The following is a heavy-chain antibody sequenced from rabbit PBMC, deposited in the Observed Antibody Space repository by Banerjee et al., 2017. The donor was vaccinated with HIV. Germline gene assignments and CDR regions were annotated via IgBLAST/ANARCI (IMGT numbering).Heavy chain of an antibody. Sequence: QEQLEESGGDLVKPGASLTLTCTASGIDFSSSYYMCWVRRTPGKGLEWIACIGSNNGITWYANWVSGRFTISRSTSLSTVTLQMTSLTAADTATYFCASDPTGWGPNLWGPGTLVTVS. J-gene: IGHJ4*01. CDR3: ASDPTGWGPNL. V-gene: IGHV1S43*01. CDR2: IGSNNGIT. CDR1: GIDFSSSYY. D-gene: IGHD4-1*01.